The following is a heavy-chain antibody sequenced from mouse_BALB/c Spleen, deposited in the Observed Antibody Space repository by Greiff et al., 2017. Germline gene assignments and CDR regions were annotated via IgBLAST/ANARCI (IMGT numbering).Heavy chain of an antibody. CDR2: ISYSGST. Sequence: EVQLKESGPSLVKPSQTLSLTCSVTGDSITSGYWNWIRKFPGNKLEYMGYISYSGSTYYNPSLKCRISITRDTSKNQYYLQLNSVTTEDTATYYCARGYDYYEGAYAMDDWGQGTAVTVSS. V-gene: IGHV3-8*02. CDR1: GDSITSGY. J-gene: IGHJ4*01. CDR3: ARGYDYYEGAYAMDD. D-gene: IGHD2-4*01.